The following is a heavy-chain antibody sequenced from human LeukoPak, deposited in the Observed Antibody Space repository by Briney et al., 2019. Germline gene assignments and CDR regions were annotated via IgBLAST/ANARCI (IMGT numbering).Heavy chain of an antibody. D-gene: IGHD2-2*02. J-gene: IGHJ6*03. CDR1: GFTFSSYE. CDR3: AREGDTHYYYYMDV. V-gene: IGHV3-48*03. Sequence: PGGSLRLSCAASGFTFSSYEMNWVRQAPGKGLEWVSYISSSGSTIYYADSVKGRFTISRDNAKNSLYLQMNSLRAEDTALYYCAREGDTHYYYYMDVWGKGTTVTVSS. CDR2: ISSSGSTI.